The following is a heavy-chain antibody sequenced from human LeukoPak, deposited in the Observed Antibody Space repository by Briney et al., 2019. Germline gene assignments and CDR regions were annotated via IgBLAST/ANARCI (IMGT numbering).Heavy chain of an antibody. J-gene: IGHJ4*02. Sequence: HPGGSLRLSCAVSGFTFSSYAMHWVRQAPGKGLEWVAVISYDGSNKYYADSVKGRFTISRDNSKNTLYLQMNSLRAEDTAVYYCARVRPVGATANNQFDYWGQGTMVTVSS. CDR3: ARVRPVGATANNQFDY. CDR2: ISYDGSNK. CDR1: GFTFSSYA. V-gene: IGHV3-30*04. D-gene: IGHD1-26*01.